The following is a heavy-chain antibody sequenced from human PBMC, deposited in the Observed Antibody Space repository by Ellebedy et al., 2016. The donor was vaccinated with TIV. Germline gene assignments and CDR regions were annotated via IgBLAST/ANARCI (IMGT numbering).Heavy chain of an antibody. CDR2: ISGSGGST. CDR3: AKEFYFGDYYYYGMDV. D-gene: IGHD2-21*01. CDR1: GFTFSSYA. V-gene: IGHV3-23*01. J-gene: IGHJ6*02. Sequence: GESLKISXAASGFTFSSYAMSWVRQAPGKGLEWVSAISGSGGSTYYADSVKGRFTISRDNSKNTLYLQMNSLRAEDTAVYYCAKEFYFGDYYYYGMDVWGQGTTVTVSS.